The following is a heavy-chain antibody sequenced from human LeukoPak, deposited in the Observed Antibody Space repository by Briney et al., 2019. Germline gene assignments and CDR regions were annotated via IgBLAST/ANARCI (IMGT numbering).Heavy chain of an antibody. Sequence: SETLSLTCTVSGGSISSGNYFWSWIRQHPGKGLEWIGYIYYSGSTYYNPSLKSRVTISVDTSKNQFSLKLSSVTAADTAVYYCARASDGLYYYYYGMDVWGQGTTVTVSS. CDR2: IYYSGST. J-gene: IGHJ6*02. D-gene: IGHD2-2*01. CDR1: GGSISSGNYF. V-gene: IGHV4-31*03. CDR3: ARASDGLYYYYYGMDV.